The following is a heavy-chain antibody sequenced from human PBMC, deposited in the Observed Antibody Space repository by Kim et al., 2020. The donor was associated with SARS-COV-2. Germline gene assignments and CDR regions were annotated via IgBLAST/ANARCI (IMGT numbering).Heavy chain of an antibody. J-gene: IGHJ6*02. CDR3: TTGRRGSYYYYGMDV. D-gene: IGHD3-16*01. CDR2: IKSKTDGGTT. V-gene: IGHV3-15*01. CDR1: GFTFSNAW. Sequence: GGSLRLSCVASGFTFSNAWMSWVRQAPGKGLEWVGRIKSKTDGGTTDYAAPVKGRFTISRDDSKNTLYLQMNSLKTEDTAVYYCTTGRRGSYYYYGMDVWGQGTPVTVSS.